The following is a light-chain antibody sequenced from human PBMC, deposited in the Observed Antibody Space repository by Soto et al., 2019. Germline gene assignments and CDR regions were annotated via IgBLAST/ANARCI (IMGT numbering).Light chain of an antibody. V-gene: IGLV2-23*01. CDR2: EGS. J-gene: IGLJ1*01. CDR1: SSDVGSYYL. Sequence: QSALTQPASVSGSPGQSITISCTGNSSDVGSYYLVSWYQQHPGKAPKLMIYEGSKRPSGVSNRFSGSKSGNTASLTISGLQAEDEADYYCCSYAGGSTLYVFGTGTKLTVL. CDR3: CSYAGGSTLYV.